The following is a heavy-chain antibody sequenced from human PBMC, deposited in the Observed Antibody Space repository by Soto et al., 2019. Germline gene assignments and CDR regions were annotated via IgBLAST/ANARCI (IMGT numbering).Heavy chain of an antibody. J-gene: IGHJ3*02. CDR3: ARATRMHIDGKDAFDI. V-gene: IGHV1-18*01. CDR1: GYTFTSYG. D-gene: IGHD2-21*01. Sequence: SVKVYCKASGYTFTSYGISWVRHALGQGHEWMGWISAYNGNTNYAQKLQGRVTMTTDTSTSTAYMELRSLRSDDTAVYYCARATRMHIDGKDAFDIWSQGTMVT. CDR2: ISAYNGNT.